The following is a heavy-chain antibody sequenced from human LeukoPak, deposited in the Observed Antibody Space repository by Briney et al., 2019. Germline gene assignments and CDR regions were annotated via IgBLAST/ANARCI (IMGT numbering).Heavy chain of an antibody. V-gene: IGHV4-61*02. Sequence: PSETLSLTCTVSGGSISSGSYYWSWIRQPAGKGLEWIGRIYTSGSTNYNPSLKSRVTISVDTSKNQFSLKLGSVTAADTAVYYCARDRYYYDSSGLFDIWGQGTMVTVSS. CDR1: GGSISSGSYY. CDR2: IYTSGST. D-gene: IGHD3-22*01. J-gene: IGHJ3*02. CDR3: ARDRYYYDSSGLFDI.